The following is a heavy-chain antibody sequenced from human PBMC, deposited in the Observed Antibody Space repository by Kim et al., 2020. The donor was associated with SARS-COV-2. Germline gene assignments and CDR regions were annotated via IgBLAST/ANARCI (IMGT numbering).Heavy chain of an antibody. CDR3: ARSLGESLDY. V-gene: IGHV3-53*01. Sequence: TYYADYVRGRFTISRDNSKNPLYLQMNSLRAEDTAVYYCARSLGESLDYWGQGTLVTVSS. J-gene: IGHJ4*02. CDR2: T.